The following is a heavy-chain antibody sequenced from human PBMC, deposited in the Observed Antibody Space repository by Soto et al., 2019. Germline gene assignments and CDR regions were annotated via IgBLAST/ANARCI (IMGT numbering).Heavy chain of an antibody. V-gene: IGHV4-59*01. CDR2: IYYSGST. CDR3: ASMVWGSRGDSYGYYYYYMDV. CDR1: GGSISSYY. Sequence: SETLSLTCTVSGGSISSYYWSWIRQPPGKGLEWIGDIYYSGSTNYNPSLKSRVTISVDTSQNQFSLKLSSVTAADTAVYYCASMVWGSRGDSYGYYYYYMDVWGKGTTVTVSS. D-gene: IGHD5-18*01. J-gene: IGHJ6*03.